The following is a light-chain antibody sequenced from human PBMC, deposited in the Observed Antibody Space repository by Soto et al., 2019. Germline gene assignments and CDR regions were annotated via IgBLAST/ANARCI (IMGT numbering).Light chain of an antibody. CDR1: QDINKY. CDR2: AAS. J-gene: IGKJ1*01. CDR3: KQSFNTPWT. Sequence: DIQMTLFPSSLTGSVGQRVQTTCQANQDINKYLNWYQQKPGKAHELLIYAASRLQSGIPSRFSGSGSGTDFTLTISSLQPEDFATYYCKQSFNTPWTFGQGTKVDI. V-gene: IGKV1-39*01.